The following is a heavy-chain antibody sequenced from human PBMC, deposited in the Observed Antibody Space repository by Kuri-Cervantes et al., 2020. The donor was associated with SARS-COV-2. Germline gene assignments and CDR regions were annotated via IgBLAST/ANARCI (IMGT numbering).Heavy chain of an antibody. D-gene: IGHD3-22*01. CDR3: ARLYYYDSSGYYYYYGLDV. J-gene: IGHJ6*02. Sequence: SVKVSCKASGGTFSSYAISWVRQAPGQGLEWMGGIIPIFGTANYAQKPQGRVTMTTDTSTSTAYMELRRLRSDDTAVYYCARLYYYDSSGYYYYYGLDVWGQGTTATSP. CDR1: GGTFSSYA. CDR2: IIPIFGTA. V-gene: IGHV1-69*05.